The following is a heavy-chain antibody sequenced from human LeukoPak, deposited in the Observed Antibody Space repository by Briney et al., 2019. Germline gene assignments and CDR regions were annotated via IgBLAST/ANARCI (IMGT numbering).Heavy chain of an antibody. J-gene: IGHJ5*02. D-gene: IGHD3-22*01. V-gene: IGHV1-2*02. CDR2: IDPNSGNT. Sequence: ASVKVSCKTSGYTFIDYYVYWVRQAPEQGLEWMGWIDPNSGNTIYAQKFQGRVTITRDTSINTAYMELSRLTSEDTAVYYCVGISPRFYFDISNSWGQGTLVTVSS. CDR1: GYTFIDYY. CDR3: VGISPRFYFDISNS.